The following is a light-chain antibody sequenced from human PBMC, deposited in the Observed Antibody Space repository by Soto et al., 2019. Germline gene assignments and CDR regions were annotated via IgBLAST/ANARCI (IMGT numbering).Light chain of an antibody. CDR1: KSIISNY. CDR3: QKYDTSPYS. V-gene: IGKV3-20*01. CDR2: GAS. J-gene: IGKJ2*03. Sequence: ESVLTQSPGSLSLSPGEGATLSCRSSKSIISNYLGWYQKKPGQAPRLLIYGASSRATGIPDRFSGSGSGTDFTLTISRLEPEDFAVYYCQKYDTSPYSFGQGTKLEIK.